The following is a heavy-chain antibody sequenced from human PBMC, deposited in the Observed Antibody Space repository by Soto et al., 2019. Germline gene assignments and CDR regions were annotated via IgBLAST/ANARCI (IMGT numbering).Heavy chain of an antibody. Sequence: QVQLVQGGTEVKMAGSSVRISCEASGGTLSNYAVSWVRQAPGLGLEWMGGIIPIFGTTTYAQKFQGRITITADETTVRVYMDLTGLRSDDTAVFYCTRAVRTGNYGMDVWGQGTTVTVFS. V-gene: IGHV1-69*01. CDR1: GGTLSNYA. CDR2: IIPIFGTT. CDR3: TRAVRTGNYGMDV. J-gene: IGHJ6*02.